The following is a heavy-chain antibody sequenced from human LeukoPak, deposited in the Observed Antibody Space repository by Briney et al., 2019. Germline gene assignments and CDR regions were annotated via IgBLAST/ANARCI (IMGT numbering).Heavy chain of an antibody. CDR2: IKPDGSGT. J-gene: IGHJ4*02. Sequence: PGRSLRLSCTAPGFTFSGRWMDWVRHAPGKGLVWGSLIKPDGSGTNYADSVKGRFTISRDNAKNTLYLQMDSLRVEDTAVYYCVPADLHWGQGTLVTVSS. CDR1: GFTFSGRW. V-gene: IGHV3-74*01. CDR3: VPADLH.